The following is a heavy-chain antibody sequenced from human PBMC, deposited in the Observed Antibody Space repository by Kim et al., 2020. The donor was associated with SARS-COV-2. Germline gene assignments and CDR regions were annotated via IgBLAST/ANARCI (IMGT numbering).Heavy chain of an antibody. V-gene: IGHV3-30*07. CDR3: ARGAETYYYDSSGYYDY. D-gene: IGHD3-22*01. Sequence: VKGRFTISRDNSKNTLYLQMNSLRAEDTAVYYCARGAETYYYDSSGYYDYWGQGTLVTVSS. J-gene: IGHJ4*02.